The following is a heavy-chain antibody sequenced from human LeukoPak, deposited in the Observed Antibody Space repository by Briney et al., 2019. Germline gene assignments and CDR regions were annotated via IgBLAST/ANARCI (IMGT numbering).Heavy chain of an antibody. V-gene: IGHV3-30*18. D-gene: IGHD6-19*01. J-gene: IGHJ1*01. CDR1: GFTFSSYG. CDR2: ISYDGSNK. CDR3: AKGMGYSSGWYPPYFQH. Sequence: GGSLRLSCAASGFTFSSYGMHWVRQAPGKGLEWVAVISYDGSNKYYADSVKGRFTTSRDNSKNTLYLQMNSLRAEDTAVYYCAKGMGYSSGWYPPYFQHWGQGTLVTVSS.